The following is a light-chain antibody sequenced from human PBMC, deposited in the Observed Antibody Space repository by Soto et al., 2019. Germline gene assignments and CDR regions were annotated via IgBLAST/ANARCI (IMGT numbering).Light chain of an antibody. CDR3: QQYDNLLT. Sequence: DIRMTQSPSSLSASVGDRVTITCQASQDIGKRLNWYQHKPGKAPKVLIYDASYLETGVPSRFSGRRSGTDFTFTISSLQPEDFATYYCQQYDNLLTFGGGTKVE. CDR1: QDIGKR. J-gene: IGKJ4*01. CDR2: DAS. V-gene: IGKV1-33*01.